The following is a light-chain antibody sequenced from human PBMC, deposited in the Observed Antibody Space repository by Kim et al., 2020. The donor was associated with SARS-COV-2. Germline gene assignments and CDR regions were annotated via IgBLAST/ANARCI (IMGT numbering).Light chain of an antibody. CDR3: SAYAGRNDLV. CDR2: DVT. Sequence: ISCPGPGSDVGRYNYASWYQHHPGKAPRLIIYDVTKRPTVVPDRFAGSKSVNTASLTVSGLQAEDEADYYCSAYAGRNDLVFGGGTQLTVL. CDR1: GSDVGRYNY. J-gene: IGLJ2*01. V-gene: IGLV2-8*01.